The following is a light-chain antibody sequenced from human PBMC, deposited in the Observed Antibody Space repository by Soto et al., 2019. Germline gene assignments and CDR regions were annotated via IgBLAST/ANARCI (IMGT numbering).Light chain of an antibody. Sequence: DIQMTQSPSTLSASVGDRVTVTCRASQSISTSLAWYQQKPGKAPKLLIYKASNLESGVPSRFSGSGSGTEFTLTISSLQPDDFATYYCQQYNNYSRTFGQGTKVDIX. CDR2: KAS. CDR1: QSISTS. J-gene: IGKJ1*01. V-gene: IGKV1-5*03. CDR3: QQYNNYSRT.